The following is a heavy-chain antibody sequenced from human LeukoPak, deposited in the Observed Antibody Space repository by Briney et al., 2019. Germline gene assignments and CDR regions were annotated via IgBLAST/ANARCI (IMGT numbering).Heavy chain of an antibody. V-gene: IGHV4-38-2*01. CDR2: TYHSGTT. CDR1: GYSISSGYY. CDR3: ARQRHIVAVPGSFDI. Sequence: SETLSLTCAVSGYSISSGYYWGWVRQPPGKGLEWIGNTYHSGTTYYNPSLKSRVTISVDTSKNQFSLKLTSVTAADTAVYYCARQRHIVAVPGSFDIWGQGTMVTVSS. J-gene: IGHJ3*02. D-gene: IGHD2-2*01.